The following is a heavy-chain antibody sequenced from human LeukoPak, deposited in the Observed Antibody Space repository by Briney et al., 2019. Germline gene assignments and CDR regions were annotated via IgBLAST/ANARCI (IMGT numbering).Heavy chain of an antibody. D-gene: IGHD3-22*01. J-gene: IGHJ4*02. V-gene: IGHV4-39*01. CDR3: ARHEDSSGYWYLPPIFDY. CDR2: IYYSGST. Sequence: ASETLSLTCTVSGGSISSSSYYWGWIRQPPGKGLEWIGSIYYSGSTYYNPSLKSRVTISVDTSKNQFSLKLSSVTAADTAVYYCARHEDSSGYWYLPPIFDYWGQGTLVTVSS. CDR1: GGSISSSSYY.